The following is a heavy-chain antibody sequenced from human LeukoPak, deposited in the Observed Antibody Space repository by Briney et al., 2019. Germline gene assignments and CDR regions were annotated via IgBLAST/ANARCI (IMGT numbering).Heavy chain of an antibody. CDR1: GYTFTSYW. CDR2: IYPGDSDT. CDR3: ARTDYGGNTYYYYYGMDV. V-gene: IGHV5-51*03. D-gene: IGHD4-23*01. J-gene: IGHJ6*02. Sequence: PGESLKISCKGSGYTFTSYWIGWVRQMPGKGLEGMGIIYPGDSDTRYSPSFQGPVTISADNSISTAYLQWSSLKASDTAMYYCARTDYGGNTYYYYYGMDVWGQGTTVTVS.